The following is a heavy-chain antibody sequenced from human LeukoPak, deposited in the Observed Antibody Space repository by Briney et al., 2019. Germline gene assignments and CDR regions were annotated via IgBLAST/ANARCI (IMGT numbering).Heavy chain of an antibody. CDR2: VSNGGDYS. CDR1: GFTLSSYA. V-gene: IGHV3-23*01. J-gene: IGHJ4*02. CDR3: AKSRHTGYVYFDY. D-gene: IGHD5-12*01. Sequence: GGSLRLSCAASGFTLSSYAMSWVRQAPGKGLEWFSAVSNGGDYSYYADSVKGRFTVSRDNSKHTLSLQMNSLRAEDTALYYCAKSRHTGYVYFDYWGQGTLVTVSS.